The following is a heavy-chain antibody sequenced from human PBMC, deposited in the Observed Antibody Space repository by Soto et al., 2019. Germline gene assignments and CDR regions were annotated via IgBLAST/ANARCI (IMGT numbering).Heavy chain of an antibody. Sequence: EVQLLESGGGLVQPGGSLRLSCAASGFSFRSYPMNWVRQAPGKGLESVAVIMGSGGKTYYADSVQGRFTISKDESKSTVILQMDSLSADDTAKYYCAKGGDNWYFDYRGQGTLVTVTS. CDR3: AKGGDNWYFDY. CDR2: IMGSGGKT. J-gene: IGHJ4*02. D-gene: IGHD1-20*01. CDR1: GFSFRSYP. V-gene: IGHV3-23*01.